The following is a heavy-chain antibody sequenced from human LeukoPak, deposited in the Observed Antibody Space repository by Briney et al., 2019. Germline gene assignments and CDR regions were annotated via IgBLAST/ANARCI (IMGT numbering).Heavy chain of an antibody. J-gene: IGHJ4*02. CDR2: IYTSGST. D-gene: IGHD6-19*01. CDR3: ARGAGGWYPITDY. Sequence: SETLSLTCTVSGGSISSGSYYWSWIRQPAGKGPEWIGRIYTSGSTNYNPSLKSRVTISVDTSKNQFSLKLSSVTAADTAVYYCARGAGGWYPITDYGGQGTVDTVSS. CDR1: GGSISSGSYY. V-gene: IGHV4-61*02.